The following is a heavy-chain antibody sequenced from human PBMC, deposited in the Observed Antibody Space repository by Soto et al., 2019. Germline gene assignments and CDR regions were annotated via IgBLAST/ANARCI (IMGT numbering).Heavy chain of an antibody. CDR3: ARGVGVAGSEVQWDY. V-gene: IGHV4-39*02. J-gene: IGHJ4*02. CDR2: IYYSGRT. D-gene: IGHD6-19*01. Sequence: SETLSLTCPVFGGSSSSTSYYWGWIRQTPGKGLEWIGSIYYSGRTYYKKSVKSRVTIYVDTSTSTADMELRGLRSDDTAVYYCARGVGVAGSEVQWDYWGQGTLVTVSS. CDR1: GGSSSSTSYY.